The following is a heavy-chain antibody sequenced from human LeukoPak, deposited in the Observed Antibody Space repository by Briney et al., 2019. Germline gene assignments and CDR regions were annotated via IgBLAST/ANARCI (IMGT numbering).Heavy chain of an antibody. J-gene: IGHJ6*03. V-gene: IGHV3-20*04. D-gene: IGHD3-10*01. CDR2: INWNGAST. CDR3: ARRVDGSGRYRGYYYYYMDV. Sequence: GESLRLSCAASRFTFSNYAMSWVRQAPGKGLEWVSGINWNGASTGYADSVKGRFTISRDNAKNSLYLQMNSLRAEDTALYYCARRVDGSGRYRGYYYYYMDVWGKGTTVTISS. CDR1: RFTFSNYA.